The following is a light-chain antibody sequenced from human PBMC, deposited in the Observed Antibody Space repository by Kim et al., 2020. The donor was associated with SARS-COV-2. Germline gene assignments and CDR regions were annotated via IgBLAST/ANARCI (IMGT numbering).Light chain of an antibody. CDR2: GAS. Sequence: SLSPGERATLSCRASQSVSSSYLAWYQQKPGQAPRLAIYGASVRATGIPDRFSGSGSGTDFTLTISGLEPGDSAVYYCQHYGSSSTFGQGTKLEI. CDR3: QHYGSSST. CDR1: QSVSSSY. J-gene: IGKJ2*02. V-gene: IGKV3-20*01.